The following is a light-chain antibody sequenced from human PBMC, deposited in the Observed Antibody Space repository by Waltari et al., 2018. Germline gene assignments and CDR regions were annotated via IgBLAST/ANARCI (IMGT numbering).Light chain of an antibody. CDR3: QSYDSSLSGWV. CDR1: SSNIGAGYD. CDR2: GNS. J-gene: IGLJ3*02. Sequence: QSVLTQPPSVSGAPGQRVTISCTGSSSNIGAGYDVHWYQQLPGTAPKLLIYGNSNRPRQPPETAPRLLIDVNRHRPPGFPDRFAVSKAGTSASLASTGLQAEDEADYYCQSYDSSLSGWVFGGGTKLTVL. V-gene: IGLV1-40*01.